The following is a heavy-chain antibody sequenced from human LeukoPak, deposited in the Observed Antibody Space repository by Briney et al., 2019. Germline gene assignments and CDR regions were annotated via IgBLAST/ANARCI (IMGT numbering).Heavy chain of an antibody. CDR3: AREGDSSSVGWFDP. CDR1: GYSISSGYY. Sequence: SETLSLTCTVSGYSISSGYYWGWIRQSPETGLEWIGSFYQSGSTYYNPSLKSRVTISVDTSKNHFSLKLSSVTAADTAVYYCAREGDSSSVGWFDPWGQGTLVTDSS. D-gene: IGHD6-13*01. V-gene: IGHV4-38-2*02. J-gene: IGHJ5*02. CDR2: FYQSGST.